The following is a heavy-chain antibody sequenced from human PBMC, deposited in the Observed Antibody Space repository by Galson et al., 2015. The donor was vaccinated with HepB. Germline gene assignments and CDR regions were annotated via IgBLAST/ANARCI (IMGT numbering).Heavy chain of an antibody. CDR3: ARVRFRNDDYYYYYMDV. D-gene: IGHD1-1*01. CDR2: IIPIFGTA. V-gene: IGHV1-69*13. CDR1: GGTFSSYA. Sequence: SVKVSCKASGGTFSSYAISWVRQAPGQGLEWMGGIIPIFGTANYAQKFQGRVTITADESTSTAYMELSSLRSEDTAVYYCARVRFRNDDYYYYYMDVWGKGTTVTVSS. J-gene: IGHJ6*03.